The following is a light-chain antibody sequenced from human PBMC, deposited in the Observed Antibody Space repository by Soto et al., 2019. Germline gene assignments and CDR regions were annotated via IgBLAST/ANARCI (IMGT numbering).Light chain of an antibody. CDR1: QVISTS. CDR2: AAS. CDR3: QQLFDSPIT. Sequence: DIQLPPSPSFLSPSIGVSVTLTCGASQVISTSLAWYQVKPGKAPKLLIYAASTLESGVPSRFSATVSGTEFSLTITSLQPEDFATYYCQQLFDSPITFGQGTRLEI. J-gene: IGKJ5*01. V-gene: IGKV1-9*01.